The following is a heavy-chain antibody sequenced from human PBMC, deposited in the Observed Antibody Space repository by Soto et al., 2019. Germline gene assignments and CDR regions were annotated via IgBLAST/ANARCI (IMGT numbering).Heavy chain of an antibody. CDR3: AIAASTFRAASGS. D-gene: IGHD6-19*01. J-gene: IGHJ5*02. CDR1: GDTFNSHS. Sequence: QVQLVHSGAEVKQPRSSVKVSCKASGDTFNSHSFTWVRHAPGQGLEWMGRIIPFIGTESHAQKLKDRITISADTCTGAVYLELPSLRPVDTAMYYCAIAASTFRAASGSWGKGTLVTVPS. V-gene: IGHV1-69*08. CDR2: IIPFIGTE.